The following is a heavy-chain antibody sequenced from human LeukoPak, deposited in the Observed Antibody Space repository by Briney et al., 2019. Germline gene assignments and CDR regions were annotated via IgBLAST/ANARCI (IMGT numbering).Heavy chain of an antibody. J-gene: IGHJ3*02. CDR1: GFSVSSNF. CDR2: IYGGGTT. CDR3: ARGIYCGDDCFGAFDI. D-gene: IGHD2-21*02. V-gene: IGHV3-66*01. Sequence: GGSLRLSCAASGFSVSSNFMNWVRQAPGKGLEWVSIIYGGGTTYYADSVKGRFTISRDNSKNTLYLQMNSLRAEDTAVYYCARGIYCGDDCFGAFDIWGQGTMVTVSS.